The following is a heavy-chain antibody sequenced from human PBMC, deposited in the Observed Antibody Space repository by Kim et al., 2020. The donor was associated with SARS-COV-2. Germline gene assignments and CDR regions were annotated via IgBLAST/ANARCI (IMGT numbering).Heavy chain of an antibody. Sequence: ASVKVSCKVSGYTLTELSMHWVRQAPGKGLEWMGGFDPEDGETIYAQKFQGRVTMTEDTSTDTAYMELSSLRSEDTAVYYCATALTSIVGATSFDYWGQGTLVTVSS. V-gene: IGHV1-24*01. CDR2: FDPEDGET. J-gene: IGHJ4*02. CDR3: ATALTSIVGATSFDY. D-gene: IGHD1-26*01. CDR1: GYTLTELS.